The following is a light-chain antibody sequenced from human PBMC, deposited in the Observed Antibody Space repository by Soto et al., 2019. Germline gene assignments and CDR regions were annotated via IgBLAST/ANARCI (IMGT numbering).Light chain of an antibody. Sequence: DIQMTQSPSTLSASVGDRVTITCRASQSISSWLAWYQQKPGKAPKLLISDESSLESGVPSRFSGSGSGTQFTLTISSLQPDEFATNYCQQYNSYSITFGQGTRLEIK. J-gene: IGKJ5*01. CDR2: DES. V-gene: IGKV1-5*01. CDR1: QSISSW. CDR3: QQYNSYSIT.